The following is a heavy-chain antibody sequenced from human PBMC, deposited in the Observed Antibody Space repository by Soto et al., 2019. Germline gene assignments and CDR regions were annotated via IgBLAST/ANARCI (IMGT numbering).Heavy chain of an antibody. V-gene: IGHV4-61*01. CDR2: IYYTGNT. CDR1: GGSVISDSSC. J-gene: IGHJ6*02. CDR3: ARGGYCSGSSCPGYYYYYYGMDV. Sequence: PSETLSLTCIVSGGSVISDSSCCICIREPPWKGLELIGYIYYTGNTDSNPSLKSRVTISVDTSKNQFSLKLRSVTAADAAVYFCARGGYCSGSSCPGYYYYYYGMDVWGLGTTVTVSS. D-gene: IGHD2-15*01.